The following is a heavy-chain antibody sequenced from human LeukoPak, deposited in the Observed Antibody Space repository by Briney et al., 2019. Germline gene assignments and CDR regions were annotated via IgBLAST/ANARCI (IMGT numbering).Heavy chain of an antibody. CDR3: ARQRFLEWLLYESRFDP. V-gene: IGHV4-39*01. Sequence: SETLSLTCTVSGGSISSSSYYWGWIRQPPGKGLEWIGRIYTSGSTNYNPSLKSRVTISVDTSKNQFSLKLSSVTAADTAVYYCARQRFLEWLLYESRFDPWGQGTLVTVSS. CDR2: IYTSGST. J-gene: IGHJ5*02. CDR1: GGSISSSSYY. D-gene: IGHD3-3*01.